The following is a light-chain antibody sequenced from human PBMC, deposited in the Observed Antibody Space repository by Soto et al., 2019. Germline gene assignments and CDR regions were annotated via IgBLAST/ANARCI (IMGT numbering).Light chain of an antibody. Sequence: EFVLTQSPGTLSLSPGERATLSCRASQTVRNNYLAWYQQKPGQAPRLLIYDASSRATGIPDRFSGGGSGTDFTLTISRLEPEDFAVYYCHHYGSTFGQGTKVDI. CDR1: QTVRNNY. CDR3: HHYGST. CDR2: DAS. V-gene: IGKV3-20*01. J-gene: IGKJ1*01.